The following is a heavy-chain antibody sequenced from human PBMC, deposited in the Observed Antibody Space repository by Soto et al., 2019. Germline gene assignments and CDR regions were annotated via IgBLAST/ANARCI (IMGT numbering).Heavy chain of an antibody. D-gene: IGHD2-8*01. Sequence: QVQLVESGGGVVQPGRSLTLSCAVTGLTFNTYSMHWVRQSPGQGLEWVAAISYDGNVKHYAEYVKGRFTIARDNSDNTWYLHCKRLRSEDSAGYYCAGSNGFYYALDVWGRGTTGTVSS. J-gene: IGHJ6*02. CDR2: ISYDGNVK. CDR3: AGSNGFYYALDV. V-gene: IGHV3-30-3*01. CDR1: GLTFNTYS.